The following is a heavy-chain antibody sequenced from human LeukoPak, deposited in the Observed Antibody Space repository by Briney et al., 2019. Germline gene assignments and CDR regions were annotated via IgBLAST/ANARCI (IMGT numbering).Heavy chain of an antibody. D-gene: IGHD4-17*01. CDR1: GGSISISRYY. CDR3: ARLQAYGDYEGFDY. V-gene: IGHV4-39*01. J-gene: IGHJ4*02. Sequence: SETLSLTCTVSGGSISISRYYWGWIRQPPGKGLEWIGSIYYSGSTYYNPSLKSRVTISVDTSKNQFSLKLSSVTAADTAVYYCARLQAYGDYEGFDYWGQGTLVTVSS. CDR2: IYYSGST.